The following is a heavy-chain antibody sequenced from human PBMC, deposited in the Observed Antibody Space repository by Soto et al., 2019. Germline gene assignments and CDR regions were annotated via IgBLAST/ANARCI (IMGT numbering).Heavy chain of an antibody. Sequence: GGSLRLSFAASGFTFSSYAMSWVRQAPGKGLEWVSAISGSGGSTYYADSVKGRFTISRDNSKNTLYLQMNSLRAEDTAVYYCATRTCSSTSCRDYWGQGTLVTVSS. J-gene: IGHJ4*02. CDR2: ISGSGGST. D-gene: IGHD2-2*01. CDR3: ATRTCSSTSCRDY. V-gene: IGHV3-23*01. CDR1: GFTFSSYA.